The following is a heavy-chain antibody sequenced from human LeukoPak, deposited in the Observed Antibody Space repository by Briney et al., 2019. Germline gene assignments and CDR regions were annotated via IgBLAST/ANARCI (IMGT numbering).Heavy chain of an antibody. J-gene: IGHJ4*02. CDR3: AGDSSSYADY. V-gene: IGHV4-39*07. CDR1: GGSISSSSYY. D-gene: IGHD3-22*01. CDR2: IYYSGST. Sequence: SETLSLTCTVSGGSISSSSYYWGWIRQPPGKGLEWIGSIYYSGSTYYNPSLKSRVTISVDTSKNQFSLQLSSVTAADTAVYYCAGDSSSYADYWGPGTLVTVSS.